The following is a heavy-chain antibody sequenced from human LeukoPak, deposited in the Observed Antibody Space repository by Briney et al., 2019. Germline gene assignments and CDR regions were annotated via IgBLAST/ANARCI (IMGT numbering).Heavy chain of an antibody. CDR1: GGSFSGYY. CDR2: INHSGST. Sequence: PSETLSLTCAVYGGSFSGYYWSWIRQPPGKGLEWIGEINHSGSTNYNPSLKSRVTISVDTSKNQFSLKLSSVTAADTAVYYCALAGVVDAYYFDYWGQGTLVTVSS. D-gene: IGHD2-15*01. V-gene: IGHV4-34*01. J-gene: IGHJ4*02. CDR3: ALAGVVDAYYFDY.